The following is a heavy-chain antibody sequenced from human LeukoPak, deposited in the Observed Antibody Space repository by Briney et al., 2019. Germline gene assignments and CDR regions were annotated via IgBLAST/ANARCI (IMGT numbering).Heavy chain of an antibody. Sequence: SGGSLRLSCAGSGFTFSSYEMNWVRQAPGKGLEWVSYISRSGRAIYYADSVKGRFTVSRDNAKNSLYLQMNSLRAEDTAVYYCARCPRWAHFDYWGQGTLVTVSS. D-gene: IGHD4-23*01. J-gene: IGHJ4*02. CDR1: GFTFSSYE. V-gene: IGHV3-48*03. CDR3: ARCPRWAHFDY. CDR2: ISRSGRAI.